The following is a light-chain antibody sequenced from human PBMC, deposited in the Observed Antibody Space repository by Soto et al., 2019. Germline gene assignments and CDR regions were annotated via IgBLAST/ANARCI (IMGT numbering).Light chain of an antibody. CDR3: QQRSNWPPYT. CDR2: DAS. Sequence: EIVLTQSPATLSLSPGERATLSCRASQSISSYLAWYQQKPGQAPRLLIYDASNRATGIPARFIGRGSGTDFTLTISSLEPEDFAVYYCQQRSNWPPYTFGQGTKLEIK. V-gene: IGKV3-11*01. J-gene: IGKJ2*01. CDR1: QSISSY.